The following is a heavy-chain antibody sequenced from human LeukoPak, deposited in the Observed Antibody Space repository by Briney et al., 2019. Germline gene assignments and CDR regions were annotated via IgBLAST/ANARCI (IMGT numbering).Heavy chain of an antibody. CDR1: GFTFSSYW. Sequence: GGSLRLSCAASGFTFSSYWMSWVRQAPGKGLEWVANIKQDGSEKYYVDSVKGRFTISRDNAKNSLYLQMNSLRAEDTAVYYCARDLDYYDSSVYLRGCVVWGQGTLVTVSS. D-gene: IGHD3-22*01. V-gene: IGHV3-7*01. CDR3: ARDLDYYDSSVYLRGCVV. CDR2: IKQDGSEK. J-gene: IGHJ4*02.